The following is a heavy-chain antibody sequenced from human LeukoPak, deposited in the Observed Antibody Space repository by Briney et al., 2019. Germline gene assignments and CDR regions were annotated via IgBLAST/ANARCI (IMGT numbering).Heavy chain of an antibody. V-gene: IGHV2-5*01. CDR1: GFSLNYSGVG. J-gene: IGHJ4*02. D-gene: IGHD2-2*01. CDR2: IYWNDDK. Sequence: SGPTLVNPTQTLTLACNFSGFSLNYSGVGVGWIRQPPGKAREWLALIYWNDDKRYSPSLKTRLTITKDTSKNQVVLTMTNMDPVDTATYFCAHILPRTSSFDFWGQGTLVTVSS. CDR3: AHILPRTSSFDF.